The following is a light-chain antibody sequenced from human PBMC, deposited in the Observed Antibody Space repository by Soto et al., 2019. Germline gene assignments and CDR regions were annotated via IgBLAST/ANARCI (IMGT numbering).Light chain of an antibody. V-gene: IGKV3-11*01. CDR3: QQRGNWPPYT. CDR2: GAS. J-gene: IGKJ2*01. CDR1: QSVSRS. Sequence: EIVLIQSPATLSLSPGEEATLSCRASQSVSRSLAWYQQKPGQSPTLLIYGASNRATGIPARFSGSGSGTDFTLTISRLEPEDFAVYYCQQRGNWPPYTFGQGTKLEIK.